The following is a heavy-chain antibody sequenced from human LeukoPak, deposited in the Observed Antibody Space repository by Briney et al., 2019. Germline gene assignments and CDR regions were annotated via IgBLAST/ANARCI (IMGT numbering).Heavy chain of an antibody. CDR1: GYTFTSYY. V-gene: IGHV1-46*01. D-gene: IGHD3-22*01. J-gene: IGHJ4*02. Sequence: GASVKVSCKASGYTFTSYYMHWVRQAPGQGLEWMGIINPSGGSTNYAQKFQGRVTMTRDTSTSTVYMELSSLRSEDTAVYYCARDLGNVYYYDSSGYYHLGYWGQGTLVTVSS. CDR2: INPSGGST. CDR3: ARDLGNVYYYDSSGYYHLGY.